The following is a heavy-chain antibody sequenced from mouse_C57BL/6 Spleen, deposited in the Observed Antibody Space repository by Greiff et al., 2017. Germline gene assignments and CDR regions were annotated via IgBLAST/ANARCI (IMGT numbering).Heavy chain of an antibody. Sequence: QVQLQQSGAELVKPGASVKLSCKASGYTFTSYWMHWVKQRPGQGLEWIGMINPNSGSTNYNEKFKSKATLTVDKSSSTAYMQLSSLTSADSAVYYCGRGDYYYCSRGYFDVWGTGTTVTVSS. CDR1: GYTFTSYW. CDR3: GRGDYYYCSRGYFDV. J-gene: IGHJ1*03. V-gene: IGHV1-64*01. CDR2: INPNSGST. D-gene: IGHD1-1*01.